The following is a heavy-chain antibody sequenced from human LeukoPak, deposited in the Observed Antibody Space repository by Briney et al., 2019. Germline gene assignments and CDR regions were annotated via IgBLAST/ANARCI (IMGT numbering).Heavy chain of an antibody. CDR2: IIPAIART. V-gene: IGHV1-69*11. D-gene: IGHD2-21*01. CDR1: GGNFVTYA. CDR3: TRVGDSSLVSDAFDV. Sequence: GASVKVSCKTSGGNFVTYATNWVRQAPGQGLEWMGRIIPAIARTDYTYHFQDRLTIPADDSATTAYMELSNLRPEDTAMYYCTRVGDSSLVSDAFDVWGQGTMVTVSS. J-gene: IGHJ3*01.